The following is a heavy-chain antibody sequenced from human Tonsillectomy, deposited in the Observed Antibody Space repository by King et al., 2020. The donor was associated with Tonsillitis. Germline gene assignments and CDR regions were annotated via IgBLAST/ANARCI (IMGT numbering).Heavy chain of an antibody. CDR1: GFTFSSYS. V-gene: IGHV3-21*01. D-gene: IGHD4-11*01. CDR3: ARVTTDYYYGMDV. CDR2: ISSSSSYI. J-gene: IGHJ6*02. Sequence: VQLVQSGGGLVKPGGSLRLSCAASGFTFSSYSMNWVRQAPGKGLECVSSISSSSSYIYYADSVKGRFTISRDNAKNSLYLQMNSLRAEDTAVYYCARVTTDYYYGMDVWGQGTTVTVSS.